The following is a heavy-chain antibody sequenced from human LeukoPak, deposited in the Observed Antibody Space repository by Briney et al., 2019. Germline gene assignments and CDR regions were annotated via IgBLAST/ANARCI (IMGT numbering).Heavy chain of an antibody. CDR3: AKDRIVGATTGWFDP. Sequence: GGSLRLSCAASGFTFDDYAMHWVRQAPGKGLEWVSLISGDGGSTYYADPVKGRFTISRDNSKNSLYLQMNSLRTEDTALYYCAKDRIVGATTGWFDPWGQGTLVTVSS. V-gene: IGHV3-43*02. D-gene: IGHD1-26*01. CDR1: GFTFDDYA. CDR2: ISGDGGST. J-gene: IGHJ5*02.